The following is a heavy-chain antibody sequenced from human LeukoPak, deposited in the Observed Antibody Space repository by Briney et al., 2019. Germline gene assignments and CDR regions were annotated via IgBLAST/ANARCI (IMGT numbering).Heavy chain of an antibody. V-gene: IGHV1-46*01. Sequence: ASVKASCKASGYTFISYYMHWVRQAPGQGLEWMGIINPSGGITSYAQKFQGRVTMTTDTSTSTAYMELRSLRSDDTAVYYCARTPGYDYYDSSGYLRPFYFDYWGQGTLVTVSS. CDR2: INPSGGIT. CDR3: ARTPGYDYYDSSGYLRPFYFDY. D-gene: IGHD3-22*01. CDR1: GYTFISYY. J-gene: IGHJ4*02.